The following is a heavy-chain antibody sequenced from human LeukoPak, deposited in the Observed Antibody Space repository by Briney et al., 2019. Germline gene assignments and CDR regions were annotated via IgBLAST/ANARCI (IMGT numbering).Heavy chain of an antibody. CDR1: GGSMSSYY. Sequence: PSETLSLTCTVSGGSMSSYYWSWIRQPPGKGLEWIGYINYSGSTYYNPSLKSRVTISVDTSKNQFSLKLSSVTAADTAVYYCARNELISSNYYYYGMDVWGQGTTVTVSS. V-gene: IGHV4-59*06. CDR3: ARNELISSNYYYYGMDV. CDR2: INYSGST. J-gene: IGHJ6*02.